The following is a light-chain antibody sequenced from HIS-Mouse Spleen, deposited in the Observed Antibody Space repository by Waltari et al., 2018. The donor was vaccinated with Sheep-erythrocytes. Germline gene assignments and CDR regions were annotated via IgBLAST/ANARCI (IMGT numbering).Light chain of an antibody. CDR3: AAWDDSLNGYV. J-gene: IGLJ1*01. Sequence: QSVLTQPPSASGTPGQRVPFSCSGRSPNIGRTTLTWYHQLPGTAPKLLIYSNNQRPSGVPDRFSGSKSGTSASLAISGLQSEDEADYYCAAWDDSLNGYVFGTGTKVTVL. CDR1: SPNIGRTT. V-gene: IGLV1-44*01. CDR2: SNN.